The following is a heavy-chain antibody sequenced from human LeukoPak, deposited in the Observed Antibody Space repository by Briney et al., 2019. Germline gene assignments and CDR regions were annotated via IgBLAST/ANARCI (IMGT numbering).Heavy chain of an antibody. Sequence: GASVKVSCKDSGYTFTSYGISCVRQAPGQGLEWMGWISAYNGNTNYAQKLQGRVTMTTDTSTSTAYMELRSLRSDDTAVYYCARDDRFGELKLFDYWGQGTLVTVSS. J-gene: IGHJ4*02. V-gene: IGHV1-18*01. D-gene: IGHD3-10*01. CDR2: ISAYNGNT. CDR1: GYTFTSYG. CDR3: ARDDRFGELKLFDY.